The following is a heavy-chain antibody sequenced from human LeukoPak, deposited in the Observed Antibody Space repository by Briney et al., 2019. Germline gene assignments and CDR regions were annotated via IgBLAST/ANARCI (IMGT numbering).Heavy chain of an antibody. Sequence: IPSQTLSLTCTVSGGSISSGGYYWSWIRQHPGKGLEWIGYIYYSGSTYCNPSLKSRVTISVDTSKNQFSLKLNSVTAADTAVFYCARVGYSSGWSHFDLWGRGTLLTVSS. CDR3: ARVGYSSGWSHFDL. D-gene: IGHD6-19*01. CDR2: IYYSGST. V-gene: IGHV4-31*03. J-gene: IGHJ2*01. CDR1: GGSISSGGYY.